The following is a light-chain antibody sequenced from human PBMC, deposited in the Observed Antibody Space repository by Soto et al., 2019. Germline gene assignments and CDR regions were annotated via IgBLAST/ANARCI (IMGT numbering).Light chain of an antibody. CDR2: EVT. CDR1: SSDVGGYNY. V-gene: IGLV2-14*01. J-gene: IGLJ2*01. CDR3: NSYTTSSPYVV. Sequence: QSALTQPASVSGSPGQSTTISCTGTSSDVGGYNYVSWYQQHPGKAPKLMIYEVTNRPSGVSDRFSGSKSGNTASLTISGRQAEDEADYYCNSYTTSSPYVVFGGGTKLTVL.